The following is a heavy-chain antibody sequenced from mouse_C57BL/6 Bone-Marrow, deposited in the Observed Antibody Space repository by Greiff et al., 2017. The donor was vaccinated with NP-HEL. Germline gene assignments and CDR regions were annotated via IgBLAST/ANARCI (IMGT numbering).Heavy chain of an antibody. Sequence: QVQLKQPGAELVRPGSSVKLSCKASGYTFTSYWMDWVKQRPGQGLEWIGNIYPSDSETHYNQKFKDKATLTVDKSSSTAYMQLSSLTSEDSAVYYCAIITTVVAFDYWGQGTTLTVSS. D-gene: IGHD1-1*01. CDR2: IYPSDSET. CDR1: GYTFTSYW. CDR3: AIITTVVAFDY. J-gene: IGHJ2*01. V-gene: IGHV1-61*01.